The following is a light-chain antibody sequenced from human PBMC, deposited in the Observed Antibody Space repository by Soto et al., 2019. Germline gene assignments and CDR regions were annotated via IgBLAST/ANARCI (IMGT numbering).Light chain of an antibody. V-gene: IGKV1-5*03. CDR1: QTISSW. Sequence: DIQMTQSASTLSASVGDRVTSTCRASQTISSWLAWYQQKPGKVPKLLIYKASSLESGVPSRFSGSGSGTEFTLTISSVQPDDFATYYCQHYKSYPYSFGQGTKVDIK. CDR2: KAS. J-gene: IGKJ2*03. CDR3: QHYKSYPYS.